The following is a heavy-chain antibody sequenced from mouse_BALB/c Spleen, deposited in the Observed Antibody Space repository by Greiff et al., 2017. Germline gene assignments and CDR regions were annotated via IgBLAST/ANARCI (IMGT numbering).Heavy chain of an antibody. CDR3: TREGAYWNFDV. CDR1: GFTFSSYT. J-gene: IGHJ1*01. V-gene: IGHV5-6-4*01. CDR2: ISSGGSYT. Sequence: EVMLVESGGGLVKPGGSLKLSCAASGFTFSSYTMSWVRQTPEKRLEWVATISSGGSYTYYPDSVKGRFTISRDNAKNTLYLQMSSLKSEDTAMYYCTREGAYWNFDVWGAGTTVTVSS.